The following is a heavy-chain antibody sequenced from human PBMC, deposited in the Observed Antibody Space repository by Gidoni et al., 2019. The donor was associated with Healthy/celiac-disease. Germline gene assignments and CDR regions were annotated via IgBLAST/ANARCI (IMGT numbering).Heavy chain of an antibody. J-gene: IGHJ6*02. V-gene: IGHV1-69*01. CDR2: IIPIFGTA. CDR3: AREHGYSYGPTYYYYGMDV. CDR1: GGTFSSYA. D-gene: IGHD5-18*01. Sequence: QVQLVQSGAEVKKPGSSVKVSCKASGGTFSSYAISWVRQAPGQGLEWMGGIIPIFGTANEAQKFQGRVTITADESTSTAYMELSSLRSEDTAVYYCAREHGYSYGPTYYYYGMDVWGQGTTVTVSS.